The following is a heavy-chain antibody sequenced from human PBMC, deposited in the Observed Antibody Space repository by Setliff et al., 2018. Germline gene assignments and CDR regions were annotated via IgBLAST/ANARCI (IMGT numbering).Heavy chain of an antibody. V-gene: IGHV4-39*01. J-gene: IGHJ4*01. D-gene: IGHD2-15*01. CDR2: ISYSGTP. Sequence: SETLSLTCTVSDDSFTSSRYYWGWIRQAPGSGLEWIGSISYSGTPYYNASVESRVTISIDTSRNQFSPELRSVTVADTATYYCVRPGGTTVVARHFDYWGAGILVTVSS. CDR1: DDSFTSSRYY. CDR3: VRPGGTTVVARHFDY.